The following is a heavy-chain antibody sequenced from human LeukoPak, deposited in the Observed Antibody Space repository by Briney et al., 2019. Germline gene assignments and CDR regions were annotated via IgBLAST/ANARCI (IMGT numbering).Heavy chain of an antibody. CDR2: IYYSGST. CDR3: ARAQTYYYDSSGPFQIDY. D-gene: IGHD3-22*01. J-gene: IGHJ4*02. V-gene: IGHV4-31*03. CDR1: GGSISSGGYY. Sequence: SQTLSLTCTVSGGSISSGGYYWSWIRQHPGKGLECIGYIYYSGSTYYNPSLKSRVTISVDTSKNQFSLKLSSVTAADTAVYYCARAQTYYYDSSGPFQIDYWGQGPLVTVSS.